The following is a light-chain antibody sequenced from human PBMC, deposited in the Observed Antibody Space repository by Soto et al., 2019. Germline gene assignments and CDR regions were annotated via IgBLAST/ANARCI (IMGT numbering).Light chain of an antibody. CDR1: QSVSSN. Sequence: EIMMTQSPGTLSASPGERATLSCRASQSVSSNLAWYQQKPGQAPRLLIYAVSTRATGIPARFSGSGSGTEFTLTISSLQSEDFAVYYCQQDNKWPLTFDQGTKVEIK. CDR2: AVS. J-gene: IGKJ1*01. CDR3: QQDNKWPLT. V-gene: IGKV3-15*01.